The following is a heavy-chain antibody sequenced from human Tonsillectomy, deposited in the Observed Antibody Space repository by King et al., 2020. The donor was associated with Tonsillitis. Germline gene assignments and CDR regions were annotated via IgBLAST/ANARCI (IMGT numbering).Heavy chain of an antibody. CDR3: ANFDYGSGGY. V-gene: IGHV3-30*02. CDR1: GFTLNNYG. CDR2: IRSDGSDK. D-gene: IGHD3-10*01. J-gene: IGHJ4*02. Sequence: VQLVESGGGVVQPGGSLRLSWAPSGFTLNNYGMYWVRQAPGKGLEWVAYIRSDGSDKYYADSVKGRFTISRDNSKNTLFLQMNSLRPEDAAVYYCANFDYGSGGYWGQGTLVTVSS.